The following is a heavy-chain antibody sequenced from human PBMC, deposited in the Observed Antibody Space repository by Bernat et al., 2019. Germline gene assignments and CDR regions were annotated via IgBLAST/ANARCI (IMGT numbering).Heavy chain of an antibody. CDR3: AGDTNMVLSP. CDR1: GFTFSNYG. J-gene: IGHJ5*02. D-gene: IGHD3-10*01. Sequence: QVQLVESGGGVVQPGRSLRLSCAASGFTFSNYGMHWVRQAPGKGLEWVAVISHDETYKYYANTVKGRFNISRDNSKNTLSLQMISLRVEDTAVYYCAGDTNMVLSPWGQGTLVTVSS. CDR2: ISHDETYK. V-gene: IGHV3-30-3*01.